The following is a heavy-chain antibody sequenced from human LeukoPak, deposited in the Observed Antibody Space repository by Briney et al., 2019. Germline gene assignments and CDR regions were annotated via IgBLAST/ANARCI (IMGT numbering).Heavy chain of an antibody. CDR1: GGSISSYY. CDR2: IYYSGST. J-gene: IGHJ5*02. CDR3: ARASDYDFWSGGDWFDP. D-gene: IGHD3-3*01. Sequence: SETLSLTCTVSGGSISSYYWGWIRQPPGKGLEWFGNIYYSGSTNYNPSLKSRVTISVDTSKNQFSLKLSSVTAADTAVYYCARASDYDFWSGGDWFDPWGQGTLVTVSS. V-gene: IGHV4-59*01.